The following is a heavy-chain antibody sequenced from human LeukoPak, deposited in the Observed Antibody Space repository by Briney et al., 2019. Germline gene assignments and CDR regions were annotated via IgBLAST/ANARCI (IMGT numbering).Heavy chain of an antibody. CDR1: GGSISSGDYY. V-gene: IGHV4-30-4*01. CDR3: ARDEYYYDSHTGWFDP. CDR2: IYYSGST. Sequence: PSETLSLTCTVSGGSISSGDYYWSWIRQPPGKGLEWIGYIYYSGSTYYNPSLKSRVTISVDTSKNQFSLKLSSVTAADTAVYYCARDEYYYDSHTGWFDPWGQGTLVTVSS. J-gene: IGHJ5*02. D-gene: IGHD3-22*01.